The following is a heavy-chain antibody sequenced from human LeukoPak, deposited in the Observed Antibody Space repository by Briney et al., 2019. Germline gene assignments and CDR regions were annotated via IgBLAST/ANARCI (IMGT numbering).Heavy chain of an antibody. CDR1: GGSISSYY. V-gene: IGHV4-59*01. CDR3: ARVYCSGGSCYDY. D-gene: IGHD2-15*01. J-gene: IGHJ4*02. CDR2: IYYSGST. Sequence: SETLSLTCTVSGGSISSYYWSWIRQPPGKGLEWIGYIYYSGSTNYNPSLKSRVTISVDTSKNQFSLKLSSVTAADTAVYYCARVYCSGGSCYDYWGQGTLVTVSS.